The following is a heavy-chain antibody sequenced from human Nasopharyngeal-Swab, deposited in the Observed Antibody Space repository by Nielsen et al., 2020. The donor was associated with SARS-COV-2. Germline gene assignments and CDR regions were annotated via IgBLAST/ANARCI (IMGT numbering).Heavy chain of an antibody. CDR3: ARGIYDSEVPYMDL. CDR1: GFAVNNNY. CDR2: IYSFSST. Sequence: GGSLRLSCAASGFAVNNNYMSWVRQAPGKGLEWVSVIYSFSSTYDADSVRGRFAISRDSSKNTLYLQMNSLRVEDTAVYYCARGIYDSEVPYMDLWGKGTTVTVSS. V-gene: IGHV3-53*01. J-gene: IGHJ6*03. D-gene: IGHD3-10*01.